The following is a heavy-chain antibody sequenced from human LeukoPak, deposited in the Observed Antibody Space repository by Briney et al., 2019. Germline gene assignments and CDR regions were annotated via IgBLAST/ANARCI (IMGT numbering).Heavy chain of an antibody. D-gene: IGHD1-26*01. CDR2: INPNSGGT. V-gene: IGHV1-2*02. Sequence: ASVKVSCKASGYTFTGYYMHWVRQAPGQGLEWMGWINPNSGGTNYAQKFQGRVTMTRDTSTSTAYMELRSLRSDDTAVYYCARGLGGSGSYFLTFDYWGQGTLVTVSS. J-gene: IGHJ4*02. CDR1: GYTFTGYY. CDR3: ARGLGGSGSYFLTFDY.